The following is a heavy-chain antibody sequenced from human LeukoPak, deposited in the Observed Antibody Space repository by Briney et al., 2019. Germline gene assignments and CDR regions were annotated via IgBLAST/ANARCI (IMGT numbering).Heavy chain of an antibody. D-gene: IGHD2-21*02. CDR1: GFTFSNAW. CDR2: IKSKTDGGTI. V-gene: IGHV3-15*01. J-gene: IGHJ4*02. Sequence: GGSLRLSCAASGFTFSNAWMSWVRQAPGKGLEWVGRIKSKTDGGTIDYAAPVKGRFTISRDDSQNTVYLQMNSLKTEDTATYYCATPLTALPFDCWDQGTLVTVSS. CDR3: ATPLTALPFDC.